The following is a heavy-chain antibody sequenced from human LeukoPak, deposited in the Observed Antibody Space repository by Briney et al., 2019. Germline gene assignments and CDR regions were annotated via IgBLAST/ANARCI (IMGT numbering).Heavy chain of an antibody. D-gene: IGHD3-10*01. V-gene: IGHV1-18*01. CDR2: ISAYNGNT. J-gene: IGHJ4*02. CDR1: GYTFTSYG. CDR3: ARDPLRFGELLGYFDY. Sequence: SVKVSCKASGYTFTSYGISWVRQAPGQGLEWMGWISAYNGNTNYAQKLQGRVTMTTDTSTSTVYMELRSLRSDDTAVYYCARDPLRFGELLGYFDYWGQGTLVTVSS.